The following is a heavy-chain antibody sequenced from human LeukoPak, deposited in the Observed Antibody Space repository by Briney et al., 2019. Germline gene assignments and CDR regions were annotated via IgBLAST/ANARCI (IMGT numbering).Heavy chain of an antibody. CDR1: GGSFSGYY. Sequence: PSETLSLTCAVYGGSFSGYYWSWIRQPPGKGLEWIGEINHSGSTNYNPSLKSRVTMSVDTSKNQFSLKLSSVTAADTAVYYCAREDQQLVQFYYYYYMDVWGKGTTVTVSS. D-gene: IGHD6-13*01. CDR3: AREDQQLVQFYYYYYMDV. J-gene: IGHJ6*03. CDR2: INHSGST. V-gene: IGHV4-34*01.